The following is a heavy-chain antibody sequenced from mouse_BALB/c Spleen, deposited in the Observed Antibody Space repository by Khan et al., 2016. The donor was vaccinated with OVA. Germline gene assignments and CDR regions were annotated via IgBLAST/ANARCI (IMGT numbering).Heavy chain of an antibody. CDR2: IRLKSDDYVT. J-gene: IGHJ2*01. V-gene: IGHV6-6*02. CDR3: WLRL. Sequence: EVELVESGGGLVQPGGSLKLSCVASGFTFSNYWMNWVRQSPAKGLEWVAEIRLKSDDYVTHSAESVKGRITISREESKRSVYLQMNNLRAEDTGIYYCWLRLWGQGTNLTVSS. CDR1: GFTFSNYW. D-gene: IGHD1-2*01.